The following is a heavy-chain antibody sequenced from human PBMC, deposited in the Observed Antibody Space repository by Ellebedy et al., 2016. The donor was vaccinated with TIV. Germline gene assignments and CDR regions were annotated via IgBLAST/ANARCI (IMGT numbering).Heavy chain of an antibody. Sequence: PGGSLRLSCAASGFTFRPYAMAWVRQAPGKGLEWVSGIVGSGAEKYADSVKGRFTISRDNSKRTVDLQMRSVRAEDTAVYFCAKDRTSGDGYWVFDSWGQGTMVSVSS. D-gene: IGHD2-21*02. CDR3: AKDRTSGDGYWVFDS. CDR1: GFTFRPYA. V-gene: IGHV3-23*01. J-gene: IGHJ4*02. CDR2: IVGSGA.